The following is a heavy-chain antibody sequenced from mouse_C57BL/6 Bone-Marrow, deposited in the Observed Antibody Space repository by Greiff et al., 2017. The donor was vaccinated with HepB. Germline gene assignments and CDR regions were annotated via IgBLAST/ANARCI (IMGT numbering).Heavy chain of an antibody. D-gene: IGHD1-1*01. Sequence: DVMLVESGGGLVKPGGSLKLSCAASGFTFSSYAMSWVRQTPEQRLEWVATISDGGSYTYYPDNVKGRVTISGDNSKNNLYLQMSHLKSEDTAMYYCARAPDGSSEAWFAYWGQGTLVTVSA. V-gene: IGHV5-4*03. CDR1: GFTFSSYA. CDR3: ARAPDGSSEAWFAY. CDR2: ISDGGSYT. J-gene: IGHJ3*01.